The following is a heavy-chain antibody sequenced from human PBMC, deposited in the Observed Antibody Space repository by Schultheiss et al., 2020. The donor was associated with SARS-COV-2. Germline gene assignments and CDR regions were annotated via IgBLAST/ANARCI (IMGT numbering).Heavy chain of an antibody. CDR2: ISSSSSYI. CDR1: GFTFSSYS. V-gene: IGHV3-21*01. Sequence: GGSLRLSCAASGFTFSSYSMNWVRQAPGKGLEWVSSISSSSSYIYYADSVKGRFTISRDNAKNSLYLQMNSLRAEDTAVYYCATNPYNWNPVYYYYMDVWGKGTTVTVSS. D-gene: IGHD1-20*01. J-gene: IGHJ6*03. CDR3: ATNPYNWNPVYYYYMDV.